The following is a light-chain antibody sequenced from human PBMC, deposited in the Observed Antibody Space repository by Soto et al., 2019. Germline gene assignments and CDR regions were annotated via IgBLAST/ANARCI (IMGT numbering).Light chain of an antibody. Sequence: QSALTQPASVSGSPGQSITISCAGASSDVGGYNYVSWYQQYPGKAPKLLIYEVSYRPSGVSNRFSGSKSGNTASLTISGLQAEDDADYYCSSYTTSSTEVFGTGTKLTVL. CDR3: SSYTTSSTEV. V-gene: IGLV2-14*01. CDR2: EVS. CDR1: SSDVGGYNY. J-gene: IGLJ1*01.